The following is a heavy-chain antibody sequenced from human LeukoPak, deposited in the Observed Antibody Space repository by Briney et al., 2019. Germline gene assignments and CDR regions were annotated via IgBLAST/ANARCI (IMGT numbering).Heavy chain of an antibody. D-gene: IGHD6-19*01. CDR3: ARDRYSSGWYKG. Sequence: AGGSLRLSCAGSGFTFSHYWMSWVRQAPGKGLEWVANIKEDGSDKYYVESVKGRFTISRDNAKNSLYLQMNSLRAEDTALYYCARDRYSSGWYKGWGQGTLVTVSS. J-gene: IGHJ4*02. CDR1: GFTFSHYW. V-gene: IGHV3-7*01. CDR2: IKEDGSDK.